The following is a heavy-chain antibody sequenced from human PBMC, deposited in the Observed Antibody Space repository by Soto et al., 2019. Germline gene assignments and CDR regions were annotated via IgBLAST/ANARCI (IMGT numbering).Heavy chain of an antibody. D-gene: IGHD3-3*01. V-gene: IGHV1-69*06. CDR3: NRGSEYDFWSGYL. CDR1: GGTSTRYA. J-gene: IGHJ4*02. CDR2: IVPMFGTS. Sequence: QERLVQSGAEVRKPGSSVKVSCKVTGGTSTRYAINWVRQAPGQGHEWMGGIVPMFGTSKDVQKFQGRVTITADTSTNIAYMELRSLRSEDTAVYYCNRGSEYDFWSGYLWGQGTLVSVSS.